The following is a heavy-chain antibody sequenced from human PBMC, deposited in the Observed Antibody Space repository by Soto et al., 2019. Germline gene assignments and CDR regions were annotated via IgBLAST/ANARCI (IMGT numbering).Heavy chain of an antibody. CDR2: INAGNGNT. D-gene: IGHD2-2*01. J-gene: IGHJ4*02. CDR3: ARAYCSSTSCYAVDY. V-gene: IGHV1-3*01. Sequence: ASVKVSCKASGYTFTSYAMHWVRQAPGQRLEWMGWINAGNGNTKYSQKFQGRVTITRDTSASTAYMELSSLRSEDTAVYYCARAYCSSTSCYAVDYWGQGTLVTVSS. CDR1: GYTFTSYA.